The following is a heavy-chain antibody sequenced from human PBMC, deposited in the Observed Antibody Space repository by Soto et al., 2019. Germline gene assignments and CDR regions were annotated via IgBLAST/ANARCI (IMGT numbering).Heavy chain of an antibody. Sequence: PGGSLRLSCAASGFTFSSYSMSWVRQAPGKGLEWVSGFRTGGDDGTTYYADSVKGRFTISRDNSKNTLFLQMNSLRAEDTAIYYCAKKVNSGPGSQYFDYWGHWTLVTVSS. J-gene: IGHJ4*03. V-gene: IGHV3-23*01. CDR1: GFTFSSYS. D-gene: IGHD3-10*01. CDR2: FRTGGDDGTT. CDR3: AKKVNSGPGSQYFDY.